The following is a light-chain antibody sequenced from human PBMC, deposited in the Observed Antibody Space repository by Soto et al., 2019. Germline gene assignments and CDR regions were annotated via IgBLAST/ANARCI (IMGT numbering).Light chain of an antibody. CDR2: AAS. CDR1: QSVGPN. CDR3: HQYNNRPPYT. V-gene: IGKV3-15*01. Sequence: EIELTQSPGTLSVSLGERATLSCRASQSVGPNLAWYQQKPGQAPKLLIYAASKRATGVPARFSGRGSGTEFTLTITSLQSEDFAVYYCHQYNNRPPYTFGQGTHLEIK. J-gene: IGKJ2*01.